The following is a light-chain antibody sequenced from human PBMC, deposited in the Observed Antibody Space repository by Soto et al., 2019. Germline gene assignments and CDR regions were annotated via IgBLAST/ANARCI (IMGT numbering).Light chain of an antibody. CDR2: VGTGGIVG. Sequence: QSVLTQPPSASASLGASVTLTCTLSSGYSNYKVDWYQQRPGKGPRFVMRVGTGGIVGSKGDGIPDRFSVLGSGLNRYLTIKNIQEEDESDYHCGADHGSGSNFVVVFGGGTQLT. J-gene: IGLJ2*01. V-gene: IGLV9-49*01. CDR1: SGYSNYK. CDR3: GADHGSGSNFVVV.